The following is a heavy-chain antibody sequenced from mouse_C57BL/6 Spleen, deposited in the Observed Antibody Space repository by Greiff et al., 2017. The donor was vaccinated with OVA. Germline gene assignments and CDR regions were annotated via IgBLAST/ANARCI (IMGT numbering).Heavy chain of an antibody. D-gene: IGHD4-1*01. CDR1: GYTFTSYW. V-gene: IGHV1-69*01. CDR3: ARETGVDY. Sequence: QVQLPQPGAELVMPGASVKLSCKASGYTFTSYWMHWVKQRPGQGLEWIGEIDPSDSYTNYNQKFKGKSTLTVDKSSSTAYMQLSSLTSEDSAVYYCARETGVDYWGQGTTRTVSS. CDR2: IDPSDSYT. J-gene: IGHJ2*01.